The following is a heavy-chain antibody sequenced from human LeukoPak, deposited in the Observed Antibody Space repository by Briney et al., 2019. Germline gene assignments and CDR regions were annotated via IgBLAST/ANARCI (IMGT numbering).Heavy chain of an antibody. D-gene: IGHD6-13*01. Sequence: SETLSLTCAVYGGSFSGYYWSWIRQPPGKGLEWIGEIYHSGSTNYNPSLKSRVTISVDKSKNQFSLKLSSVTAADTAVYYCAGSTAEYSSSWYPLDYWGQGTLVTVSS. V-gene: IGHV4-34*01. CDR2: IYHSGST. J-gene: IGHJ4*02. CDR3: AGSTAEYSSSWYPLDY. CDR1: GGSFSGYY.